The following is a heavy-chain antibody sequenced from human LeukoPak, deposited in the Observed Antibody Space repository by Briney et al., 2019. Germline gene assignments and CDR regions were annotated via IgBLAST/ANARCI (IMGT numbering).Heavy chain of an antibody. J-gene: IGHJ4*02. CDR1: GFTFGGYG. CDR3: TRYNNDHVDY. Sequence: GGSLRLSCAGSGFTFGGYGMHWFRQTPGKGLEWVAVIAYDGSRAFYADSVKGRFTISRDNSKNTMSVQMDDLRAEDTAVYYCTRYNNDHVDYWGQGTLVTVSS. D-gene: IGHD1-14*01. CDR2: IAYDGSRA. V-gene: IGHV3-33*01.